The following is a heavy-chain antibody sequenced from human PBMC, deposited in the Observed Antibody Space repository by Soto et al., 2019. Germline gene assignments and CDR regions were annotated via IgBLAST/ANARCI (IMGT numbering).Heavy chain of an antibody. Sequence: GGSLRLSCAASGFTFSDYYMSWIRQAPGKGLEWVSYISSSSSYTNYADSVKGRFTISRDNAKNSLYLQMNSLRAEDTAVYYCARDKRIAAAGTDAFDIWGQGTMVTVSS. CDR2: ISSSSSYT. CDR3: ARDKRIAAAGTDAFDI. CDR1: GFTFSDYY. V-gene: IGHV3-11*06. J-gene: IGHJ3*02. D-gene: IGHD6-13*01.